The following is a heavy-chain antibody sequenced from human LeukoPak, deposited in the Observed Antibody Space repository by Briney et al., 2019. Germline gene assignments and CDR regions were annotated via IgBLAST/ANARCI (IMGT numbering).Heavy chain of an antibody. D-gene: IGHD2-15*01. Sequence: PSETLSLTCAVYGGSFSRYYWNWIRHPPGKGLEWIGGINHSGTTNYNPSLKSRVTISVDTSKNQFSLKLSSVTAADTAVYYCASQEMVVATTVNAFDIWGQGTMAIVSS. J-gene: IGHJ3*02. CDR3: ASQEMVVATTVNAFDI. CDR2: INHSGTT. V-gene: IGHV4-34*01. CDR1: GGSFSRYY.